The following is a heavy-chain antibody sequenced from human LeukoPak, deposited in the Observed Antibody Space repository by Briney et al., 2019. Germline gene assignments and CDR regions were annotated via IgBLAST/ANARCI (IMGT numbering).Heavy chain of an antibody. D-gene: IGHD2-15*01. CDR2: VSGSDENK. V-gene: IGHV3-11*01. CDR1: GFTFSDYY. Sequence: GGSLRLSCAASGFTFSDYYMTWIRQAPGQGLEWISYVSGSDENKYYAGSVRGRFAISRDNAEKSLFLQMSNVRAEDTAVYYCARAGLGGHYIDYWGQGALVTVSS. J-gene: IGHJ4*02. CDR3: ARAGLGGHYIDY.